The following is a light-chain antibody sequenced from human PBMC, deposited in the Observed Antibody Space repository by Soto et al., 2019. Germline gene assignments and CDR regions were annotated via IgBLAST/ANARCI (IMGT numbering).Light chain of an antibody. CDR2: WAS. CDR3: QQCFNTPLT. Sequence: DIVMTQSPDSLAVSLGERATINCKSSQSILYSSNNKNYLAWYQQKPGQPPKLLIHWASTRESGVPDRFSGSGSGTDFTLTISSLQAEDVAVYYCQQCFNTPLTFGGGTKVEIK. V-gene: IGKV4-1*01. CDR1: QSILYSSNNKNY. J-gene: IGKJ4*01.